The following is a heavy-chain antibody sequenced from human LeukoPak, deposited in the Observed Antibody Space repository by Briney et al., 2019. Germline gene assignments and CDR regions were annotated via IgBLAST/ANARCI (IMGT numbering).Heavy chain of an antibody. CDR1: GYTFTSYD. J-gene: IGHJ5*02. V-gene: IGHV1-8*01. CDR3: ARGRRVYYYGSGSLSPFLDP. D-gene: IGHD3-10*01. CDR2: MNPNSGNT. Sequence: ASVKVSCKASGYTFTSYDINWVRQATGQGLEWMGWMNPNSGNTGYAQKFQGRVTMTRNTSISTAYMELSSLRSEDTAVYYCARGRRVYYYGSGSLSPFLDPWGQGTLVTVSS.